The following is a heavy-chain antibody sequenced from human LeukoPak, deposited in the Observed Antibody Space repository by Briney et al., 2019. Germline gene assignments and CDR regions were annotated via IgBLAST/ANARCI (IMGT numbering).Heavy chain of an antibody. V-gene: IGHV3-74*01. CDR2: INNDESST. Sequence: GGSLRLSCAASGFTFSSYWMHWVRQAPGKGLVWDSRINNDESSTSFADSVKGRFTISRDNAKNTLYLQMNSLRVEDTAVYYCARGGRAVAGFDYWGQGTLVTVSS. J-gene: IGHJ4*02. CDR3: ARGGRAVAGFDY. D-gene: IGHD6-19*01. CDR1: GFTFSSYW.